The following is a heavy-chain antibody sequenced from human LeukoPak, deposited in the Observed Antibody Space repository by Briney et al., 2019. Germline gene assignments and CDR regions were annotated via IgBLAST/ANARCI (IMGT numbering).Heavy chain of an antibody. CDR1: GFTFSSYS. Sequence: GGSLRLSCAASGFTFSSYSMNWVRQAPGKGLEWVSSISSSSSYIYYADSVKGRFTISRDNAKNSLYLQMNSLGVDDTAVYFCSADPGDYWGQGTLVSVSS. CDR3: SADPGDY. V-gene: IGHV3-21*01. D-gene: IGHD7-27*01. J-gene: IGHJ4*02. CDR2: ISSSSSYI.